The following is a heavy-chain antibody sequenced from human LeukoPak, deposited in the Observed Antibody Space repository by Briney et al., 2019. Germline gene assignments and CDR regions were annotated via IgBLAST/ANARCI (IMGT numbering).Heavy chain of an antibody. CDR1: GGSISSYY. CDR3: ARTTVTRGYYYGMDV. V-gene: IGHV4-59*08. D-gene: IGHD4-17*01. J-gene: IGHJ6*02. Sequence: SETLSLTCTVSGGSISSYYWSWIRQPPAKGLEWIGYIYYSGSTNYNPSLKSRVTISVDTSKNQFALKLSSVTAADTAVYYCARTTVTRGYYYGMDVWGQGTTVTVSS. CDR2: IYYSGST.